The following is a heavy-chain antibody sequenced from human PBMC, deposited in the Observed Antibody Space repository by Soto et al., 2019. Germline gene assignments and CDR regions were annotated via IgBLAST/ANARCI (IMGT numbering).Heavy chain of an antibody. J-gene: IGHJ5*02. CDR2: MYHSGTF. CDR3: ARAPFYSGSGNYNNLMFDA. CDR1: GGSIGGVGYS. Sequence: PSETLSLTCAVSGGSIGGVGYSWSWLRQPPGGGLEWIGYMYHSGTFLKSPSLKTRLTMSLDMSKNQFSLTLNSMTAADTAVYYCARAPFYSGSGNYNNLMFDAWGQGIQVTVSS. D-gene: IGHD3-10*01. V-gene: IGHV4-30-2*01.